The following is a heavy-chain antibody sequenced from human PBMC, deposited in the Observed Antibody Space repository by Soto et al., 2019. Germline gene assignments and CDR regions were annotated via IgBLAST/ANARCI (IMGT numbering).Heavy chain of an antibody. Sequence: QVQLVQSGAEVKKPGASVRVSCKASGYTFTSYYMHWVRQAPGQGPEWMGMINPSSGGTDYAQKFQGRVTMTRDTSASTVYMELSSLRSEDTAVYYCTRSIITTAGTDAFDLWGQGTWVTVSS. V-gene: IGHV1-46*03. J-gene: IGHJ3*01. CDR3: TRSIITTAGTDAFDL. CDR2: INPSSGGT. D-gene: IGHD6-13*01. CDR1: GYTFTSYY.